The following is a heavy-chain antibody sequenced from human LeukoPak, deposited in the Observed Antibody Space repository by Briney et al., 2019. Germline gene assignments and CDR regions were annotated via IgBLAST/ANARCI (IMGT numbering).Heavy chain of an antibody. J-gene: IGHJ4*02. V-gene: IGHV3-23*01. CDR2: ISGSGGST. CDR1: GFTFSSYA. CDR3: AKETSATVIILYYFDY. D-gene: IGHD4-17*01. Sequence: GGSLRLSCAASGFTFSSYAMSWVRQAPGKGLEWVSAISGSGGSTYYADSVKGRFTISRDNSKNTLYLQMNSLRAEDTAVYYCAKETSATVIILYYFDYWGQGTLVTASS.